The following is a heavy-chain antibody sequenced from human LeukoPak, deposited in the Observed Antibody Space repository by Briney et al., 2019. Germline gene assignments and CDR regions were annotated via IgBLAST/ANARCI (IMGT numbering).Heavy chain of an antibody. J-gene: IGHJ5*02. V-gene: IGHV3-53*01. Sequence: PGGSLRLSCAASGFTVSSNFMSWVRQPPGKGLEWVSVVYSGGTTYYADSVKGRFTISIDTSRNTLYLQMNSLRVDDTAVYYCVRSLNSGSYADLWGQGTLITVSS. CDR1: GFTVSSNF. D-gene: IGHD1-26*01. CDR2: VYSGGTT. CDR3: VRSLNSGSYADL.